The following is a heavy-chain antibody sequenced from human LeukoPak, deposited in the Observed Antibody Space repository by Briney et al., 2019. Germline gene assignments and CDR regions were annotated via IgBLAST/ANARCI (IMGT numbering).Heavy chain of an antibody. Sequence: GGSLRLSCAASGFTFSSYSMNWVRQAPGKGLEWVSSISSSSSYIYYADSVKGRFTISRDNAKNSLYLQMNSLRAEDTAVYYCAGLSGSYFGLDYWGQGTLVTVSS. CDR2: ISSSSSYI. J-gene: IGHJ4*02. CDR1: GFTFSSYS. V-gene: IGHV3-21*01. CDR3: AGLSGSYFGLDY. D-gene: IGHD1-26*01.